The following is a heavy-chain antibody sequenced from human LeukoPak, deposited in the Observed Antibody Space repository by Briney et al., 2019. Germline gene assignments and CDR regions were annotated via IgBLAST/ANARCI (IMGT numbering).Heavy chain of an antibody. CDR2: ISSSSSYI. CDR3: AKSGRIQLWLHRHNWFDP. V-gene: IGHV3-21*01. J-gene: IGHJ5*02. CDR1: GFTFSSYS. Sequence: KAGGSLRLSCAASGFTFSSYSMNWVRQAPGKGLKWVSSISSSSSYIYYADSVKGRFTISRDNAKNSLYLQMNSLRAEDTAVYYCAKSGRIQLWLHRHNWFDPWGQGTLVTVSS. D-gene: IGHD5-18*01.